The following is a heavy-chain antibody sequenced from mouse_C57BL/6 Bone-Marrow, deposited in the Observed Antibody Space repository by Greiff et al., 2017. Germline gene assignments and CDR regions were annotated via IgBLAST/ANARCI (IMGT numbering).Heavy chain of an antibody. CDR1: GFNIKNTY. D-gene: IGHD2-3*01. CDR2: IDPANGNT. Sequence: VQLQQSVAELVRPGASVKLSCTASGFNIKNTYMHWVKQRPEQGLEWIGRIDPANGNTKYAPKFKGKATITADTSSNTANLQLSSLTSEDTAIYSCARSRVYDGKYFCSWGQGTTLTVSS. V-gene: IGHV14-3*01. CDR3: ARSRVYDGKYFCS. J-gene: IGHJ2*01.